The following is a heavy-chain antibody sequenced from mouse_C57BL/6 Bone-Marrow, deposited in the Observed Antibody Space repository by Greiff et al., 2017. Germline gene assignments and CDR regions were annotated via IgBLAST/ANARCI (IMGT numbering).Heavy chain of an antibody. Sequence: VQLQQPGAELVKPGASVKLSCKASGYTFTSYWKNWVKQRPGQGLVWSGMIHPNSGSTNYNEKFKSKATLTVDKSSSTAYMQLSSLRSKASAVDYCASSTYYGSSYLDYWGQGTTLTVSS. CDR1: GYTFTSYW. V-gene: IGHV1-64*01. CDR3: ASSTYYGSSYLDY. CDR2: IHPNSGST. D-gene: IGHD1-1*01. J-gene: IGHJ2*01.